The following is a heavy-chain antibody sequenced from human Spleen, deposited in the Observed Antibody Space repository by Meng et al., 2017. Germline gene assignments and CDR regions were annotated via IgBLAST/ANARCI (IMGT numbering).Heavy chain of an antibody. D-gene: IGHD6-6*01. CDR3: ARPSRYNWFDP. V-gene: IGHV4-39*07. J-gene: IGHJ5*02. Sequence: QAELQESGPRLVKPAQTLSPTCTVSGDSISRGTYYWSWIRQPPGKGLEWIGEINHSGSTNYNPSLKSRVTISVDTSKNQFSLKLSSVTAADTAVYYCARPSRYNWFDPWGQGTLVTVSS. CDR2: INHSGST. CDR1: GDSISRGTYY.